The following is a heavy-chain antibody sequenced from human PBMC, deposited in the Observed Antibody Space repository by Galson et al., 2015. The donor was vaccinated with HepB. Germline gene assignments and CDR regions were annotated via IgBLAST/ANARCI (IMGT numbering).Heavy chain of an antibody. Sequence: SVKVSCKASGCTFSSYAISWVRQAPGQGLEWMGGIIPIFGTANYAQKFQGRVTITADESTSTAYMELSSLRSEDTAVHYCARDRARGTPLDYWGQGTLVTVSS. V-gene: IGHV1-69*13. CDR3: ARDRARGTPLDY. D-gene: IGHD3-10*01. J-gene: IGHJ4*02. CDR2: IIPIFGTA. CDR1: GCTFSSYA.